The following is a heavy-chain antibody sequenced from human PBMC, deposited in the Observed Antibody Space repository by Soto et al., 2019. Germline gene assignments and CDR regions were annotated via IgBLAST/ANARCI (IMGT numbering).Heavy chain of an antibody. V-gene: IGHV3-13*04. CDR3: ARVAYGDYAFDS. Sequence: PGGSLRLSCAASGFTFSSYDMHWVRQATGKSLEWVSGIGTASDTYYPDSVKGRFTISRENAKNSLYLQMNSLRAGDTAVYYCARVAYGDYAFDSWGQGTLVTVSS. D-gene: IGHD4-17*01. CDR1: GFTFSSYD. J-gene: IGHJ4*02. CDR2: IGTASDT.